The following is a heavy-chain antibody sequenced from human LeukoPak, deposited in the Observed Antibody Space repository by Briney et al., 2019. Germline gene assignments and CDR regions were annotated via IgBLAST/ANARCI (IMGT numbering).Heavy chain of an antibody. J-gene: IGHJ3*02. CDR1: GYSFTSYW. Sequence: GESLKISCKGSGYSFTSYWIGWVRQMPGKGLEWMGIIYPGDSDTRYSPSFQGQVTISADKSISTAYLQWSSLKVSDTAMYYCARHSSRIAAAGNDAFDIWGQGTMVTVSS. V-gene: IGHV5-51*01. CDR2: IYPGDSDT. D-gene: IGHD6-13*01. CDR3: ARHSSRIAAAGNDAFDI.